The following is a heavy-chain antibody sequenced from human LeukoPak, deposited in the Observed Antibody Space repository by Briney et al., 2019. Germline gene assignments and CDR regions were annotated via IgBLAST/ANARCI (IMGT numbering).Heavy chain of an antibody. Sequence: ASVKVSCKASGGTFSSYAISWVRQAPGQGLEWMGRIIPILGIANYAQKFQGRVTITADKSTSTAYMELSSLRSEDTAVYYCARHTWELLPFDYWGQGTLVTVSS. CDR2: IIPILGIA. CDR3: ARHTWELLPFDY. D-gene: IGHD1-26*01. V-gene: IGHV1-69*04. CDR1: GGTFSSYA. J-gene: IGHJ4*02.